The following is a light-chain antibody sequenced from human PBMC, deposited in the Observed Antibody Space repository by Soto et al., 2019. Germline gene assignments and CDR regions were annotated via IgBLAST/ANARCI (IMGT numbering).Light chain of an antibody. CDR3: QQRSNWPPYT. V-gene: IGKV3-11*01. CDR1: QSVSSY. CDR2: DAS. Sequence: EIVLTQSPATLSLSPGERATLSCRASQSVSSYLAWYQQKPGQAPRLLIYDASNRATGIPARFSGSGSGTDFTLPISSLEPEDFAVYYCQQRSNWPPYTFGQGTKVEIK. J-gene: IGKJ2*01.